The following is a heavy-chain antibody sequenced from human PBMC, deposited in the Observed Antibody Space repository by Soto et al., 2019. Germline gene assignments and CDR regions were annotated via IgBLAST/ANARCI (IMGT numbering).Heavy chain of an antibody. V-gene: IGHV1-8*01. CDR1: GYTFTSYD. CDR2: MNPNSGNT. J-gene: IGHJ4*02. Sequence: QVQLVQSGAEVKKPGASVKVSCKASGYTFTSYDINWVRQATGQGLEWMGWMNPNSGNTNYAQKLQGRVTMTTDTSTSTAYMELRSLRSDDTAVYYCARGTLTRYYDFWSGPDDYWGQGTLVTVSS. CDR3: ARGTLTRYYDFWSGPDDY. D-gene: IGHD3-3*01.